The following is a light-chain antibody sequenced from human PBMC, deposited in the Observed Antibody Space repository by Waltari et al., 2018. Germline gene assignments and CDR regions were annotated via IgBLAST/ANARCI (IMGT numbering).Light chain of an antibody. CDR3: QQYYYSPVT. CDR1: PTLLYSSNNQNY. J-gene: IGKJ4*01. Sequence: DIVMTQSPDSLAVSLGARAPVNCKSRPTLLYSSNNQNYLAWYQQKPGQPPKLLIYWASARESGVPDRFSGSGSGTEFTLTISSLQAEDVAVYYCQQYYYSPVTFGGGTKVEIK. CDR2: WAS. V-gene: IGKV4-1*01.